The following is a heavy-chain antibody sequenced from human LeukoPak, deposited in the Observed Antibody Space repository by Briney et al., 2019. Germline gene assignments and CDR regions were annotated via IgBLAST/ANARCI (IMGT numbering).Heavy chain of an antibody. CDR3: AKDRARNEYYFDY. D-gene: IGHD1-1*01. V-gene: IGHV3-30*18. J-gene: IGHJ4*02. CDR1: GFTFSSYG. Sequence: GGSLRLSCAASGFTFSSYGMHWVRQAPGNGLEWVAVISYDGSNKYYADSVKGRFTISRDNSKNTLYLQMNSLRAEDTAVYYCAKDRARNEYYFDYWGQGTLVTVSS. CDR2: ISYDGSNK.